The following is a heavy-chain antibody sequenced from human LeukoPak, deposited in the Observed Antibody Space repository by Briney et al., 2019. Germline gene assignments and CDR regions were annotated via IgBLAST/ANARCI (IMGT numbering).Heavy chain of an antibody. J-gene: IGHJ4*02. CDR3: AKDQYSSGWYSDY. V-gene: IGHV3-30*18. Sequence: PGRSLRLSCAASGFTFSSYGMHWVRQAPGKGLEWVAVISYDGSNKYYADSVKGRFTISRDNSKNTLYLQMNSLRAEDTAVYYCAKDQYSSGWYSDYCGQGTLVTVSS. CDR2: ISYDGSNK. D-gene: IGHD6-19*01. CDR1: GFTFSSYG.